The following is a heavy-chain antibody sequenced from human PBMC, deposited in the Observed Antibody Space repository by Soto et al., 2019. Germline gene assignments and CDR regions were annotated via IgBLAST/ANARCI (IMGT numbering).Heavy chain of an antibody. CDR1: GGSFRDYA. D-gene: IGHD3-16*01. Sequence: QVHLVQSGAEVKKPGSSVKVSCRVSGGSFRDYAISWVRQAPGQGPEWMGGIMAVFGTATYAQRFQCRVTISADESTSTAYMDLSSLTSGDAAVYYCATSRGFYAAMDVWGQGTTVSVSS. CDR2: IMAVFGTA. CDR3: ATSRGFYAAMDV. V-gene: IGHV1-69*01. J-gene: IGHJ6*02.